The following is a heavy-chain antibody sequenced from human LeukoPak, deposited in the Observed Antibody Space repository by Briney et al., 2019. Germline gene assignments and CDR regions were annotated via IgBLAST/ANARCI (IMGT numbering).Heavy chain of an antibody. V-gene: IGHV3-53*01. D-gene: IGHD1-26*01. CDR2: IYSGGST. Sequence: GGSLRLSCAASGFTVSSNYMSWVRQAPGKGLEWVSIIYSGGSTCYADSVKGRFTISRDNSKNTLYLQMNNLRAEDTAVYYCARDLLELPKFYYYGMDIWGQGTTVTVSS. CDR3: ARDLLELPKFYYYGMDI. J-gene: IGHJ6*02. CDR1: GFTVSSNY.